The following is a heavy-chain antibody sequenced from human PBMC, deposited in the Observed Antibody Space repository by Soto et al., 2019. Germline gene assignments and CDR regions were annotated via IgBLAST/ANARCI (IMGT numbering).Heavy chain of an antibody. CDR2: IIPIFGTA. CDR1: GGTFSSYA. CDR3: ARSSLVPYCSGGSCYSGDRY. D-gene: IGHD2-15*01. J-gene: IGHJ4*02. Sequence: SVKVSCKASGGTFSSYAIGWVRQAPGQGLEWMGGIIPIFGTANYAQKFQGRVTITADESTSTAYMELSSLRSEDTAVYYCARSSLVPYCSGGSCYSGDRYWGQGTLVTVSS. V-gene: IGHV1-69*13.